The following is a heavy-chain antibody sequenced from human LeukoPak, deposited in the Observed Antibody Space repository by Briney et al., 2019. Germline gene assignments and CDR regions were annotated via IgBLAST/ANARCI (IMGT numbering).Heavy chain of an antibody. V-gene: IGHV3-23*01. CDR2: ISGSGGST. CDR3: AKDDYSDYIFDY. D-gene: IGHD4-11*01. CDR1: GFTFRTYA. Sequence: GGSLRLSCAASGFTFRTYAMTWVSQAPGKGLEWVSAISGSGGSTYYADSVKGRFTISRDNSKNTLYQQMNSLRAENTAVYYCAKDDYSDYIFDYWGQGTLVTVSS. J-gene: IGHJ4*02.